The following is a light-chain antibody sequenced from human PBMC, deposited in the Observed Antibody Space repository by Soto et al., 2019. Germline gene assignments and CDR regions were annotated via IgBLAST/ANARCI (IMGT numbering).Light chain of an antibody. J-gene: IGKJ4*01. Sequence: GDRVTITCRASQTLRTWLAWYQQKPGKAPKLLIYDVSILQSGVPSRFSGSGSGTEFTLTISSLQPDDFATYYCQQYNGYPLTFGGGTRVKLK. CDR1: QTLRTW. CDR2: DVS. CDR3: QQYNGYPLT. V-gene: IGKV1-5*01.